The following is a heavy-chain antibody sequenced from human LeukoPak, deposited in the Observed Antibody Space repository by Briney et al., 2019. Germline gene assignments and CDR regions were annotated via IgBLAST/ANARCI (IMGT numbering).Heavy chain of an antibody. J-gene: IGHJ6*02. Sequence: PSETLSLTCTVSGGSISSYYWSWIRQPAGKGLEWIGRIYTSGSTNYNPSLKRRVTMSVDTSKNQFSLKLSSVTAADTAVYYCASTYYDFWSGYSPGGYYGMDVWGQGTTVTVSS. D-gene: IGHD3-3*01. CDR2: IYTSGST. CDR1: GGSISSYY. CDR3: ASTYYDFWSGYSPGGYYGMDV. V-gene: IGHV4-4*07.